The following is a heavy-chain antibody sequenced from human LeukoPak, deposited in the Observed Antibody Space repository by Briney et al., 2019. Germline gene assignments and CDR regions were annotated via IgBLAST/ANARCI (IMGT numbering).Heavy chain of an antibody. J-gene: IGHJ3*02. Sequence: GGSLRLSCVASGITFRHHAMNWVRQAPGKGLEWVSSIFDSGAPSYHADSVKGRFTISRDNSGNTFYLQMENLRAEDSATYYCTKAVGGGRDAYDIWGQGTRVIVSS. CDR1: GITFRHHA. V-gene: IGHV3-23*01. D-gene: IGHD3-16*01. CDR3: TKAVGGGRDAYDI. CDR2: IFDSGAPS.